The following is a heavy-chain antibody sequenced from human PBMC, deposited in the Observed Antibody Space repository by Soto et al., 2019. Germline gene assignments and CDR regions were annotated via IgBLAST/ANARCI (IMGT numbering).Heavy chain of an antibody. CDR1: GGSITSYY. Sequence: SETLSLTCTVSGGSITSYYWSWIRQPPGKGLEWIGYIYYTGSTNYNPSLRSRVTISVDTYKNQFSLKLSSVTAAETAVYYCARNRGGYDLESFDYWGQGTLVTVSS. D-gene: IGHD5-12*01. CDR3: ARNRGGYDLESFDY. V-gene: IGHV4-59*08. CDR2: IYYTGST. J-gene: IGHJ4*02.